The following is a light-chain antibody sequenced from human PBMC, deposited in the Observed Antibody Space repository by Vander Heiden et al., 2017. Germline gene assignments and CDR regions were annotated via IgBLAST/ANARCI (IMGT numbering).Light chain of an antibody. J-gene: IGKJ2*01. CDR3: QQYYSIPYT. CDR1: RSVLYSSNNKNY. CDR2: WAS. V-gene: IGKV4-1*01. Sequence: DLVMTQSPDSLAVTLGERATINCKSSRSVLYSSNNKNYLAWYQQKPGQPPKLLIYWASTRESGVPDRFSGSGSGTDFTLTISSLQAEDVAVYYCQQYYSIPYTFGQGTKLEIK.